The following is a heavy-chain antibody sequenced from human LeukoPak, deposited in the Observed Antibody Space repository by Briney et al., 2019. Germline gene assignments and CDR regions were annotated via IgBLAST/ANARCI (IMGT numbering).Heavy chain of an antibody. Sequence: SQTLSLTCAVSGGSISSGGYSWSWIRQPPGKGLEWIGYFFYTGNTYYNPSLRSRVTISLGTSKNQFSLKLSSLTAADTAVYYCARGLGYYYDSSGSYRSHWFDPWGQGTLVTVSS. D-gene: IGHD3-22*01. CDR2: FFYTGNT. CDR3: ARGLGYYYDSSGSYRSHWFDP. CDR1: GGSISSGGYS. V-gene: IGHV4-30-4*07. J-gene: IGHJ5*02.